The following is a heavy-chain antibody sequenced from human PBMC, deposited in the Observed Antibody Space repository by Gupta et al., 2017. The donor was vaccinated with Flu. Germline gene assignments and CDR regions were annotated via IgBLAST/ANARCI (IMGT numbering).Heavy chain of an antibody. CDR2: ISSSGSTI. J-gene: IGHJ4*02. D-gene: IGHD6-6*01. CDR1: GFTFSDYF. Sequence: QLVESGGGLVKPGGSLRLSCSASGFTFSDYFMPWLRQAPGKGPEWVSYISSSGSTIYYADSVKGRFTISRDNAKNSLYLQMNSVRAEDTAVYYCAIFSSSAGYFDYWGQGTLVTVSS. V-gene: IGHV3-11*01. CDR3: AIFSSSAGYFDY.